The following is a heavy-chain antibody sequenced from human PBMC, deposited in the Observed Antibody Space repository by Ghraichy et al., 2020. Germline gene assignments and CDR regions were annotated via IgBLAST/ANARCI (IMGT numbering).Heavy chain of an antibody. Sequence: SETLSLTCAVSGGSISTFHWWSWVRQPPGKGLEWIGEISLRGNINYNPSLKSRATISLDQSKNQLSLKLNSVTAADTALYFCATQTFSYAWHYWGQGTLVTVFS. CDR2: ISLRGNI. V-gene: IGHV4-4*02. CDR3: ATQTFSYAWHY. D-gene: IGHD2-2*01. J-gene: IGHJ4*02. CDR1: GGSISTFHW.